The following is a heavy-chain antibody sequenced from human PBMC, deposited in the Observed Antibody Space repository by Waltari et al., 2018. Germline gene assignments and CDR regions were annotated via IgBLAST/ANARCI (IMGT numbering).Heavy chain of an antibody. J-gene: IGHJ3*02. V-gene: IGHV1-69*04. CDR1: GGTFSSYA. Sequence: QVQLVQSGAEVKKPGSSVKVSCKASGGTFSSYAISWVRQAPGQGLEWMGRIIPILGIANYAQKFQGRVTITAEKSTSTAYMELSSLRSEDTAVYYCARDHLGAFDIWGQGTMVTVSS. CDR3: ARDHLGAFDI. CDR2: IIPILGIA. D-gene: IGHD7-27*01.